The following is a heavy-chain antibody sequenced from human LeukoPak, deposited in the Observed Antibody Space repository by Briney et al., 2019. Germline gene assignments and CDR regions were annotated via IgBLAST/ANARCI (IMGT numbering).Heavy chain of an antibody. J-gene: IGHJ4*02. CDR2: MSYDGSNK. V-gene: IGHV3-30*04. CDR3: ARVGRGYSFKVYYFDY. D-gene: IGHD5-18*01. CDR1: GFTLSSYA. Sequence: GGSLRLSCAASGFTLSSYAMHWVRQAPGEGLEWVSVMSYDGSNKYYADSVKGRFTISRDNSKNTLFLQMNSLRAEDTAVYFCARVGRGYSFKVYYFDYWGQGTLVTVSS.